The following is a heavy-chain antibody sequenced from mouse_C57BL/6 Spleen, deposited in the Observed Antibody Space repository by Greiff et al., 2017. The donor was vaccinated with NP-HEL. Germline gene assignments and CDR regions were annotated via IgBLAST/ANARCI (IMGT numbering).Heavy chain of an antibody. Sequence: EVQLQQSGPELVKPGASVKISCKASGYTFTDYYMNWVKQSHGKSLEWIGDINPNNGGTSYNQKFKGKATLTVDKSSSTAYMELRSLTSEDSAVYYCAANYYGSSPYAMDYWGQGTSVTVSS. D-gene: IGHD1-1*01. CDR3: AANYYGSSPYAMDY. CDR2: INPNNGGT. V-gene: IGHV1-26*01. CDR1: GYTFTDYY. J-gene: IGHJ4*01.